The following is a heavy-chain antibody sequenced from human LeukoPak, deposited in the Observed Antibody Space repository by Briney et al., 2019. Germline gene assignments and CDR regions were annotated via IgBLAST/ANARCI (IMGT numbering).Heavy chain of an antibody. CDR3: AKDRHAPGRYCSSTSCFPFDP. CDR2: ISGSGGST. Sequence: GGSLRLSCVVSGFTFSSYAMSWVRQAPGKGLEWVSGISGSGGSTYYADSVKGRFTISRDNTKNTLYLQMNSLRAEDTAVYYCAKDRHAPGRYCSSTSCFPFDPWGQGTLVTVSS. V-gene: IGHV3-23*01. D-gene: IGHD2-2*01. CDR1: GFTFSSYA. J-gene: IGHJ5*02.